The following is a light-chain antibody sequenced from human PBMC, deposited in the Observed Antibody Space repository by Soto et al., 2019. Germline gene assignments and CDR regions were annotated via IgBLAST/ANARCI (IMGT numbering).Light chain of an antibody. Sequence: DIQMTQSPSTLSASVGDGVTIACRASQTVSVGLTWYQQKPGKAPKLLLYKSSNLESGVPSRFSGNGSETDFTLTISSLQPDDIGTYYCQQYSSYPYTFGQGTKLEIK. CDR2: KSS. CDR1: QTVSVG. J-gene: IGKJ2*01. CDR3: QQYSSYPYT. V-gene: IGKV1-5*03.